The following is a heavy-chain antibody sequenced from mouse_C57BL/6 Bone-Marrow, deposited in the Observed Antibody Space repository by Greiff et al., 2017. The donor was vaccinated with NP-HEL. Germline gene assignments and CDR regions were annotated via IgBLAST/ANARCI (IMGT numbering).Heavy chain of an antibody. CDR2: IDPSDSYT. J-gene: IGHJ2*01. Sequence: QVQLQQPGAELVMPGASVKLSCTASGYTFTSYWMHWVKQRPGQGLEWIGEIDPSDSYTNYNQKFKGKSTLTVDKSSSTAYMQLSSLTSEDSAVYYCAREAMNPGFEYGGQGTTLTVSS. CDR3: AREAMNPGFEY. D-gene: IGHD2-3*01. CDR1: GYTFTSYW. V-gene: IGHV1-69*01.